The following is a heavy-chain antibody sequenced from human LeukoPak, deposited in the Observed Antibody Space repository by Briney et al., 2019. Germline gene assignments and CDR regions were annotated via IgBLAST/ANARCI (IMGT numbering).Heavy chain of an antibody. D-gene: IGHD5-18*01. CDR1: GYTFTSYY. V-gene: IGHV1-46*01. J-gene: IGHJ6*02. CDR3: AKEHSYGWPYYYYGMDV. CDR2: INPSGGST. Sequence: ASVKVSCKASGYTFTSYYMHWVRQAPGQGLEWMGIINPSGGSTSYAQKFQGRVTMTRDTSTSTVYMELSSLRSEDTAVYYCAKEHSYGWPYYYYGMDVWGQGTTVTVSS.